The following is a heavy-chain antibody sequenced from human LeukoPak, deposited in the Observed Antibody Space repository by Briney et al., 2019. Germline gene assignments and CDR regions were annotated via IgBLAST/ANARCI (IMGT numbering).Heavy chain of an antibody. D-gene: IGHD3-10*01. CDR2: ISGSGGST. CDR3: AEGSASFDP. V-gene: IGHV3-23*01. J-gene: IGHJ5*02. CDR1: GFTVSSNY. Sequence: GGSLRLSCAASGFTVSSNYMSWVRQAPGKGLEWVSAISGSGGSTYYADSVKGRFTISRDNSKNTLYLQMNSLRAEDTAVYYCAEGSASFDPWGQGTLVTVSS.